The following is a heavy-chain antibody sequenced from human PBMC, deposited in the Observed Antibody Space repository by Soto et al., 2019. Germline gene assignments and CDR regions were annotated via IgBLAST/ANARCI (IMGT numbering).Heavy chain of an antibody. Sequence: SETLSLTCTVSGGSISSYYWSWIRRPPGKGLEWIGYIYYSGSTNYNPSLKSRVTISVDTSKNQFSLKLSSVTAADTAVYYCARGGSSGWKKGYFDYWGQGTLVTVSS. V-gene: IGHV4-59*01. J-gene: IGHJ4*02. CDR2: IYYSGST. D-gene: IGHD6-19*01. CDR3: ARGGSSGWKKGYFDY. CDR1: GGSISSYY.